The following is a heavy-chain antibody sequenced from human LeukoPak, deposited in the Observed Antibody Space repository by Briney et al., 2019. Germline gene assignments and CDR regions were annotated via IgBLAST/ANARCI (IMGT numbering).Heavy chain of an antibody. D-gene: IGHD3-3*01. Sequence: PSETLSLTCTVSGGSISSGDYYWSWIHQPPGKGLEWIGYIYYSGSTYYNPSLKSRVTISVDTSKNQFSLKLSSVTAADTAVYYCAYYDFWSGDPAFDIWGQGTMVTVSS. CDR1: GGSISSGDYY. CDR3: AYYDFWSGDPAFDI. CDR2: IYYSGST. V-gene: IGHV4-30-4*08. J-gene: IGHJ3*02.